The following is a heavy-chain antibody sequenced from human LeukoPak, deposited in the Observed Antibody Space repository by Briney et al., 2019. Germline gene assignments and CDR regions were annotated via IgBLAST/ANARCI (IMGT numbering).Heavy chain of an antibody. CDR1: GFTFSSYS. J-gene: IGHJ4*02. D-gene: IGHD3-9*01. Sequence: GGSLRLSCAASGFTFSSYSMNWVRQAPGKGLEWVSYISSSSSTIYYADSVKGRFTISRDNAKNSLYLQMNSLRAEDTAVYYCARTPDPYYDILTGYYTPHYYFDYWGQGTLVTVSS. CDR2: ISSSSSTI. V-gene: IGHV3-48*01. CDR3: ARTPDPYYDILTGYYTPHYYFDY.